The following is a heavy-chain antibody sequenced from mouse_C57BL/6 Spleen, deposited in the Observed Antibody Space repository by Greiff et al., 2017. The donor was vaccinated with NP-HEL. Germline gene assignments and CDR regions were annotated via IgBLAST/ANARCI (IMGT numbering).Heavy chain of an antibody. Sequence: EVQLQQSGAELVRPGASVKLSCTASGSNIKDDYMHWVKQRPEQGLEWIGWIDPENGDTEYASKFQGKATITADTSSNTAYLQLSSLTSEDTAVYYCTTPLYYGSRKGYAMDYWGQGTSVTVSS. CDR1: GSNIKDDY. D-gene: IGHD1-1*01. CDR3: TTPLYYGSRKGYAMDY. J-gene: IGHJ4*01. V-gene: IGHV14-4*01. CDR2: IDPENGDT.